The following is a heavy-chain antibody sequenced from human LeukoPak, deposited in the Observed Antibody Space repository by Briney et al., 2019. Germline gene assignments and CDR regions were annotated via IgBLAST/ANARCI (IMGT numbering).Heavy chain of an antibody. J-gene: IGHJ4*02. D-gene: IGHD4-23*01. V-gene: IGHV4-34*01. CDR1: GGSFSGYY. CDR2: INHSGST. Sequence: PSETLSLTCAVYGGSFSGYYWSWIRPPPGKGLEWIGEINHSGSTNYNPSLKSRVTISVDTSKNQFSLKLSSVTAADTAVYYCASDTVADYWGQGTLVTISS. CDR3: ASDTVADY.